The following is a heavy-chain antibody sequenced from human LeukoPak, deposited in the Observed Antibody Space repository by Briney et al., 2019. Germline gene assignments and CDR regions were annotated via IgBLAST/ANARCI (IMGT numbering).Heavy chain of an antibody. CDR2: INSDGSST. Sequence: PGGSLRLSCAASGFTFSSYWMHWVRQAPGKGRVWVSRINSDGSSTSYADSVKGRFTISRDNAKNTLYLQMNSLRAEDTAVYYCARDRDYYFDYWGQGTLVTVSS. J-gene: IGHJ4*02. CDR1: GFTFSSYW. V-gene: IGHV3-74*01. D-gene: IGHD5-24*01. CDR3: ARDRDYYFDY.